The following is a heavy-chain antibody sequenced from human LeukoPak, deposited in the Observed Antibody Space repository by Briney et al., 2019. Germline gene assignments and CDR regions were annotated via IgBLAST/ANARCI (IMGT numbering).Heavy chain of an antibody. D-gene: IGHD3-3*01. CDR3: ARDLGWLGAGFDY. CDR1: GFTFSSYS. V-gene: IGHV3-33*08. J-gene: IGHJ4*02. CDR2: IWYDGSYE. Sequence: GGSLRLSCAASGFTFSSYSMNWVRQAPGKGLEWVAVIWYDGSYEFYADSVKGRFTISRDNSKNTLYLQMNSLRAEDTAVYYCARDLGWLGAGFDYWGQGTLVTVSS.